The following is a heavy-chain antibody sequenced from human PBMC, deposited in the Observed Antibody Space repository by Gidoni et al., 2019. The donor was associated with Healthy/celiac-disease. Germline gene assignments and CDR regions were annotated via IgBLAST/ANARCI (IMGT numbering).Heavy chain of an antibody. CDR3: ARTQLLSSTDFDY. J-gene: IGHJ4*02. D-gene: IGHD3-10*01. V-gene: IGHV3-21*01. Sequence: EVQLVESGGGLVKPGGSLRRSCAASGFTFSSYSMNWVRQAPGKGLGWVSSISSSSSYIYYADSVKGRFTISRDNAKNSLYLQMNSLRAEDTAVYYCARTQLLSSTDFDYWGQGTLVTVSS. CDR2: ISSSSSYI. CDR1: GFTFSSYS.